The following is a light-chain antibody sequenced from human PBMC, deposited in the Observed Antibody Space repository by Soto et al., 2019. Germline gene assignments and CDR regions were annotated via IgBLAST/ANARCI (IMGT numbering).Light chain of an antibody. CDR3: EQPENILHS. CDR2: AAS. Sequence: IQMTQSPASLSASIGDTVTITCRASQNIERYLNWYQHKPGKAPQLLMFAASNLETGVRSRFSGSGSGTDFTLTITSLQPEDFASYYCEQPENILHSFGQGTRLDIQ. CDR1: QNIERY. J-gene: IGKJ2*01. V-gene: IGKV1-39*01.